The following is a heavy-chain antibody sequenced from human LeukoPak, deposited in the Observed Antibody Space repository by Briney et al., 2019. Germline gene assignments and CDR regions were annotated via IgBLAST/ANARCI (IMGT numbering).Heavy chain of an antibody. CDR2: ISGSGGST. Sequence: GGSLRLSCAASGFTFSSYAMSWVRQAPGKGLEWVSAISGSGGSTYYADSVKGRFTISRDNSKNTLYLQMNRLRAEDTAVYYCAKDAVVVPAATFDYWGQGTLVTVSP. D-gene: IGHD2-2*01. V-gene: IGHV3-23*01. CDR3: AKDAVVVPAATFDY. CDR1: GFTFSSYA. J-gene: IGHJ4*02.